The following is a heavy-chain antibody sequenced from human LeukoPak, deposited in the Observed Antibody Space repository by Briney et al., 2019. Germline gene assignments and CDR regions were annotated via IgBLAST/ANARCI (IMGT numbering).Heavy chain of an antibody. Sequence: SETLSLTCTVSGGSISSGSYYWSWIRQPAGKGLEWIGYIYYSGSANYNPSLKSRVTISVDTSKNQFSLKLSSVTAADTAVYYCARTYSSSLFYYYYYMDVWGKGTTVTVSS. CDR3: ARTYSSSLFYYYYYMDV. V-gene: IGHV4-61*10. CDR2: IYYSGSA. J-gene: IGHJ6*03. CDR1: GGSISSGSYY. D-gene: IGHD6-6*01.